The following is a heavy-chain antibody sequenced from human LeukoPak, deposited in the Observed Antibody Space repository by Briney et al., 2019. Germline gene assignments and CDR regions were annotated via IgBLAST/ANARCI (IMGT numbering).Heavy chain of an antibody. CDR1: RFISRNYS. D-gene: IGHD4-11*01. Sequence: GESLTLSCVPSRFISRNYSMHGVRQAPGKGLEWLSVIWNDGSSQFYAASVKGRFTISRDNSQNTVYLQMNNVRAEDTAVYYCEKDAQRGFDYSNSLEKWGQGTLVIVSS. CDR2: IWNDGSSQ. CDR3: EKDAQRGFDYSNSLEK. V-gene: IGHV3-33*06. J-gene: IGHJ4*02.